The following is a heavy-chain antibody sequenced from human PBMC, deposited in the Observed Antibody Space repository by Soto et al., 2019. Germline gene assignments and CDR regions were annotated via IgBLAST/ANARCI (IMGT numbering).Heavy chain of an antibody. CDR3: AKDPSRVAGTFDY. Sequence: GGSLRLSCAASGFTFSSYGMHWVRQAPGKGLEWVAVISYDGSNKYYADSVKGRFTISRDNSKNTLYLQMNSLRAEDTAVYYCAKDPSRVAGTFDYWGQGTLVTVSS. D-gene: IGHD6-19*01. CDR2: ISYDGSNK. V-gene: IGHV3-30*18. CDR1: GFTFSSYG. J-gene: IGHJ4*02.